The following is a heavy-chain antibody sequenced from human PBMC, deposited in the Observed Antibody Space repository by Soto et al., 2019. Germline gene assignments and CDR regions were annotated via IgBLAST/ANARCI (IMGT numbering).Heavy chain of an antibody. CDR2: ISYDGSNK. Sequence: SGGGVVQPGRSLRLSCAASGFSFSNYGMHWVRQAPGKGLEWVAVISYDGSNKYYADSVKGRLTISRDNSKNTLYLQMSTLRPDDTAVYYCAKEFSSGYYYVFDYWGQGTLVTVSS. J-gene: IGHJ4*02. CDR1: GFSFSNYG. D-gene: IGHD3-22*01. CDR3: AKEFSSGYYYVFDY. V-gene: IGHV3-30*18.